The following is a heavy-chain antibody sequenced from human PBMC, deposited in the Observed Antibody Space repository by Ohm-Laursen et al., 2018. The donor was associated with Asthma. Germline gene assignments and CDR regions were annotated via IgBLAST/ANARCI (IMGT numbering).Heavy chain of an antibody. J-gene: IGHJ4*02. D-gene: IGHD2/OR15-2a*01. CDR3: ARLLYMYFDY. Sequence: SLRLSCAASGFTIGSHAMNWVRQAPGKGLVWVAVIWYDGSNKYYADSVKGRFTISIDNSKNTLYLQMNSLRAEDTAVYYCARLLYMYFDYWGQGTLVSVSS. V-gene: IGHV3-33*08. CDR2: IWYDGSNK. CDR1: GFTIGSHA.